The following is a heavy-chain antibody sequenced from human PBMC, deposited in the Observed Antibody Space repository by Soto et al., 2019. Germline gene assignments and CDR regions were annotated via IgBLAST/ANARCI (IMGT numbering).Heavy chain of an antibody. Sequence: ASVKVSCKASGYTFTGYHMHWVRQAPGQGLEWMGWINPNSGGTNYAQKFQGWVTMTRDTSISTAYMELSRLRSDDTAVYYCAREVKAAAGTLFDYWGQGTLVTVSS. D-gene: IGHD6-13*01. CDR2: INPNSGGT. V-gene: IGHV1-2*04. J-gene: IGHJ4*02. CDR1: GYTFTGYH. CDR3: AREVKAAAGTLFDY.